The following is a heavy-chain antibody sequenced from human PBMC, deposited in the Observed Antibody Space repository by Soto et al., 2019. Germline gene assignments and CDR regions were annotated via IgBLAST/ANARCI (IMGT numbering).Heavy chain of an antibody. CDR1: GGTFSSYA. Sequence: SVKVSFKASGGTFSSYAISWVRQAPGQGLEWMGGIIPIFGTANYAQKFQGRVTITADESTSTAYMELSSLRSEDTAVYYCARDRFYYDSSGYYRSTYYYYGMDVWGQGTTVTVSS. CDR3: ARDRFYYDSSGYYRSTYYYYGMDV. D-gene: IGHD3-22*01. J-gene: IGHJ6*02. CDR2: IIPIFGTA. V-gene: IGHV1-69*13.